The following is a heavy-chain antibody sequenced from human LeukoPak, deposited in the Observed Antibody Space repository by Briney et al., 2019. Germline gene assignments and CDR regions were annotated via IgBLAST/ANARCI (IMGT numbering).Heavy chain of an antibody. Sequence: SVKVSCKPSGGTFRSYAISWLRQAPGQGLEWMGRSIPILGIANYAQKSQARVTITTDEPTSTAYLERSSLRSEDTAVYYCARSFLSDRYCSRTSCYTLDDWGEGTLVTVSS. CDR3: ARSFLSDRYCSRTSCYTLDD. D-gene: IGHD2-2*02. CDR1: GGTFRSYA. CDR2: SIPILGIA. J-gene: IGHJ4*02. V-gene: IGHV1-69*04.